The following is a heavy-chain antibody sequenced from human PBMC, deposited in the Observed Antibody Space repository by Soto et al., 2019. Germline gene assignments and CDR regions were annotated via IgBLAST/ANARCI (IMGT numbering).Heavy chain of an antibody. CDR2: ISYDGSNK. CDR3: AKDLSYGPMVPDYYGMDV. V-gene: IGHV3-30*18. Sequence: PGGSLRLSCAASGFTFSSYGMHWVRQAPGKGLEWVAVISYDGSNKYYADSVKGRFTISRDNSKNTLYLQMNSLRAEDTAVYYCAKDLSYGPMVPDYYGMDVWGQGTTVTVSS. D-gene: IGHD3-10*01. CDR1: GFTFSSYG. J-gene: IGHJ6*02.